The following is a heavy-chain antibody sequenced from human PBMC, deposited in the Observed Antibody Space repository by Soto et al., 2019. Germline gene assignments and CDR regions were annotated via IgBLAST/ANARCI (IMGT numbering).Heavy chain of an antibody. CDR3: ARDSRPNSSGWYVEADAFDI. J-gene: IGHJ3*02. V-gene: IGHV3-48*02. CDR1: GFTFSSYS. CDR2: ISSSSSTI. Sequence: PGGSLRLSCAASGFTFSSYSMNWVRQAPGKGLEWVSYISSSSSTIYYADSVKGRFTISRDNAKNSLYLQMNSLRDEDTAVYYCARDSRPNSSGWYVEADAFDIWGQGTMVTVSS. D-gene: IGHD6-19*01.